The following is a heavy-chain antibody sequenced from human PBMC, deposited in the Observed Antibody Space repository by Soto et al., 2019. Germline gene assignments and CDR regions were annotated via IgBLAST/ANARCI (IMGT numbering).Heavy chain of an antibody. CDR3: ARDTYYYDSSVYYPSRFDP. D-gene: IGHD3-22*01. J-gene: IGHJ5*02. CDR2: IIPIFGTA. V-gene: IGHV1-69*12. Sequence: QVQLVQSGAEVKKPGSSVKVSCKASGGTFSSYAISWVRQAPGQGLEWMGGIIPIFGTANYAQKFQGRVTITADESTSTAYMELSSMRSEDTAVYYCARDTYYYDSSVYYPSRFDPWGQGTLVTVSS. CDR1: GGTFSSYA.